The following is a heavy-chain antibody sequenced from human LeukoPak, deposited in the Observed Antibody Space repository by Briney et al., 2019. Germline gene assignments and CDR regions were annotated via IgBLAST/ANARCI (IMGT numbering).Heavy chain of an antibody. Sequence: SETLSLTCTVSGGSISSGDYYWSWIRQPPGKGLEWIGYIYYSGSTYYNPSLKSRVTISVDTSKNQFSLKLSSVTAADTAVYYCARAPYDFWSGSKFDCWGQGTLSPSPQ. J-gene: IGHJ4*02. D-gene: IGHD3-3*01. CDR3: ARAPYDFWSGSKFDC. V-gene: IGHV4-30-4*01. CDR2: IYYSGST. CDR1: GGSISSGDYY.